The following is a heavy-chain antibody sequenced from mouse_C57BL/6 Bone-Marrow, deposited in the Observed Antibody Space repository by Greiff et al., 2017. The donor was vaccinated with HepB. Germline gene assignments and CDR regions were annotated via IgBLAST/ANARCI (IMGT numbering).Heavy chain of an antibody. CDR2: IDPENGDT. Sequence: VQLKESGAELVRPGASVKLSCTASGFNIKDDYMHWVKQRPEQGLEWIGWIDPENGDTEYASKFQGKATITADTSSNTAYLQLSSLTSEDTAVYYCTTWITTVVVTMDYWGQGTSVTVSS. J-gene: IGHJ4*01. D-gene: IGHD1-1*01. CDR3: TTWITTVVVTMDY. CDR1: GFNIKDDY. V-gene: IGHV14-4*01.